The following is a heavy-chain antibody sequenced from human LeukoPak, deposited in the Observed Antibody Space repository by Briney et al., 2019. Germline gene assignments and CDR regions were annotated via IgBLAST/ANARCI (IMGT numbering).Heavy chain of an antibody. D-gene: IGHD3-3*01. Sequence: ASVKVSCKASGYTFTSCGISWVRQATGQGLEWMGWMNPNSGNTGYAQKFQGRVTITRNTSISTAYMELSSLRPEDTAVYYCARIGLSGYLYYFDYWGQGTLVTVSS. CDR3: ARIGLSGYLYYFDY. J-gene: IGHJ4*02. CDR2: MNPNSGNT. V-gene: IGHV1-8*03. CDR1: GYTFTSCG.